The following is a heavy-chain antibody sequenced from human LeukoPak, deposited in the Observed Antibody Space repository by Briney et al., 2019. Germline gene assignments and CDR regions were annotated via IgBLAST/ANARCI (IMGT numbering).Heavy chain of an antibody. CDR1: GFTFSNYW. V-gene: IGHV3-7*01. CDR2: IKHNGSEK. J-gene: IGHJ4*02. Sequence: GGSLRLSCAASGFTFSNYWMSWVRQAPGKGLEWVANIKHNGSEKYYVDSVKGRFTISRDNAKNSLYLQMNNLRAEDTAVYYCARGLDLNNYWGQGTLVTVSS. CDR3: ARGLDLNNY. D-gene: IGHD3-16*01.